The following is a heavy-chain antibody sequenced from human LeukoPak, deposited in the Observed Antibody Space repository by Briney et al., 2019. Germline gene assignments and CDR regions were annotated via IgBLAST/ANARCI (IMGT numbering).Heavy chain of an antibody. CDR1: GGSISSGSYY. J-gene: IGHJ4*02. CDR2: IYTSGST. CDR3: AREVGYYDFCSGSHFDY. V-gene: IGHV4-61*02. D-gene: IGHD3-3*01. Sequence: SETLSLTCTVSGGSISSGSYYWSWIRQPAGKGLEWIGRIYTSGSTNYNPSLKSRVTISVDTSKNQFSLKLSSVTAADTAVYYCAREVGYYDFCSGSHFDYWGQETLVTVSS.